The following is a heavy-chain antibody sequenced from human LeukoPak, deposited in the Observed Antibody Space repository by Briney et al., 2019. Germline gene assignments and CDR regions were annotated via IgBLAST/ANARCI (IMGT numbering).Heavy chain of an antibody. CDR3: ARRSSSLFLSNYLDYFDY. D-gene: IGHD4-11*01. Sequence: PSETLSLTCTVSGGSISSSSYYWGWIRQPPGKGLEWIGSIYYSGSTYYNPSLKSRVTISVDTSKNQFYLKLSSVTAADTAVYYCARRSSSLFLSNYLDYFDYWGQGTLVTVSS. V-gene: IGHV4-39*01. CDR2: IYYSGST. J-gene: IGHJ4*02. CDR1: GGSISSSSYY.